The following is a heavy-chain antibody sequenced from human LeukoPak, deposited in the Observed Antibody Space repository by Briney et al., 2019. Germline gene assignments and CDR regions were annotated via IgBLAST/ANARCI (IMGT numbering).Heavy chain of an antibody. V-gene: IGHV4-34*01. CDR1: GGFFSGYS. CDR2: INHSGSS. Sequence: SETLSLTCAVYGGFFSGYSWNWIRQPPGKGLEWIEEINHSGSSNYSPSLKSRVTISLDTSKNQFSLKLTSITAADTAVYYCARGPMRSWFDPWGQGTLVTVSS. J-gene: IGHJ5*02. CDR3: ARGPMRSWFDP.